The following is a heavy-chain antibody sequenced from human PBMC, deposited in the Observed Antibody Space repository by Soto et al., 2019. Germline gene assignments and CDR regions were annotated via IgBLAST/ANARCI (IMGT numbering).Heavy chain of an antibody. CDR3: ARGPLVVLNYFES. CDR1: GGTFRNYP. J-gene: IGHJ4*02. CDR2: IFPLTDIP. V-gene: IGHV1-69*02. Sequence: QVQLVQSGTEVKKPGSSVKVSCKASGGTFRNYPINWVRQAPGQGLEWMGSIFPLTDIPDYAQNIQARLKXXXDXXTSTAYMELSSLTSDDTAMYFCARGPLVVLNYFESWGQGTLVTVSS.